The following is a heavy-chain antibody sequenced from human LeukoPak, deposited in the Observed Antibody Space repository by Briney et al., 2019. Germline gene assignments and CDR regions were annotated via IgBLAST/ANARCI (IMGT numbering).Heavy chain of an antibody. CDR1: GYTFTSYG. V-gene: IGHV1-18*01. J-gene: IGHJ5*02. CDR2: ISAYNGNT. Sequence: ASVKVSCQASGYTFTSYGISWVRQAPGQGLEWMGWISAYNGNTNYAQKLQGRVTMTTDTSTSTAYMELRSLRSDDTAVYYCARDIVVVPAAMGAWFDPWGQGTLVTVSS. D-gene: IGHD2-2*01. CDR3: ARDIVVVPAAMGAWFDP.